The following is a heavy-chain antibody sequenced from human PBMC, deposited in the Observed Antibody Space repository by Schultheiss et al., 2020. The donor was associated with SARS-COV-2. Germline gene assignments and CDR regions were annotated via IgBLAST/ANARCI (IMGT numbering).Heavy chain of an antibody. CDR1: GFVFSDSA. Sequence: GESLKISCVASGFVFSDSAVHWVRQASGKGLEWVGLIEIESKHYATTYAASVTGRFTISRDDSKNTAYLQMNSLKTEDTAVYYCTRDRGSYNWLDPWGQGTLVTVSS. CDR2: IEIESKHYAT. V-gene: IGHV3-73*01. CDR3: TRDRGSYNWLDP. J-gene: IGHJ5*02. D-gene: IGHD1-26*01.